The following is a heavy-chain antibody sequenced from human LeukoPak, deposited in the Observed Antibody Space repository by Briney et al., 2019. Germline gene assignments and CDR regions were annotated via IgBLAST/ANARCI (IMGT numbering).Heavy chain of an antibody. CDR1: GGSISSGDYY. V-gene: IGHV4-30-4*08. D-gene: IGHD3-22*01. J-gene: IGHJ3*02. Sequence: SETLSLTCTVSGGSISSGDYYWSWIRQPPGKGLEWIGSIYYSGSTYYNPSLKSRVTISVDTSKNQFSLKLSSVTAADTAVYYCAREDYDSSGYYSNDAFDIWGQGTMVTVSS. CDR3: AREDYDSSGYYSNDAFDI. CDR2: IYYSGST.